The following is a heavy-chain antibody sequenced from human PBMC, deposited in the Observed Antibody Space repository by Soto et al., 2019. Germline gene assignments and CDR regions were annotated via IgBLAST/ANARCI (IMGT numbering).Heavy chain of an antibody. CDR3: ARVTRVAVSQEARSDWFDP. Sequence: QVQLVQSGAEVKKPGASVKVSCKASGYTFTSYAMHWVRQAPGQRLEWMGWINAGNGNTKYSQKFQGRVTITRDTSVSTAYMEVGSLRSNDTAVYYCARVTRVAVSQEARSDWFDPWGQGTLVTVSS. D-gene: IGHD6-19*01. CDR1: GYTFTSYA. J-gene: IGHJ5*02. CDR2: INAGNGNT. V-gene: IGHV1-3*01.